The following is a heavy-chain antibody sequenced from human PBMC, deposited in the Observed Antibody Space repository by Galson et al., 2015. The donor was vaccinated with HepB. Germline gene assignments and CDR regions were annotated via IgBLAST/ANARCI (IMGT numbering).Heavy chain of an antibody. CDR1: GFSLSTSGMC. V-gene: IGHV2-70*11. Sequence: PALVKPTQTLTLTCTFSGFSLSTSGMCVSWIRQPPGKALEWLARIDWDDDKYYSTSLKTRLTISKDTSKNQVVLTMTNMDPVDTATYYCALYPGIAVAGFYWGQGTLVTVSS. J-gene: IGHJ4*02. CDR2: IDWDDDK. D-gene: IGHD6-19*01. CDR3: ALYPGIAVAGFY.